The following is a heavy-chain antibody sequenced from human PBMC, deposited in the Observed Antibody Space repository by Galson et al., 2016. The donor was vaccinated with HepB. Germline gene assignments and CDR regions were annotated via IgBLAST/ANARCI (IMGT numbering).Heavy chain of an antibody. CDR1: GGSFSDYY. V-gene: IGHV4-34*01. D-gene: IGHD3-3*01. CDR2: ITYTGST. CDR3: ARGYKKTYYDFWSGPGSYHDYMDV. J-gene: IGHJ6*03. Sequence: SETLSLTCAVSGGSFSDYYWTWIRQPPGKGLEWIGEITYTGSTNYNPSLKSRVTISVDTSKKQFSLNLSSVTAADKAVYYCARGYKKTYYDFWSGPGSYHDYMDVWGKGTTVTVSS.